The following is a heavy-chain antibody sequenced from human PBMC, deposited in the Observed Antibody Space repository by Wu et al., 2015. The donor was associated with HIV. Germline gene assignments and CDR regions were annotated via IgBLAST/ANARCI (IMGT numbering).Heavy chain of an antibody. J-gene: IGHJ6*03. Sequence: QVQLVQSGAEVKNPGASVRVSCKTSGHSFSTYFMHWVRQAPGQGLEWMALINPNTGDSKFAQKFQGRVTMTRDTSISTAYMELSRLRSDDTAVYYCDENLNGYYMDVWGKGTTVTVSS. CDR3: DENLNGYYMDV. V-gene: IGHV1-2*02. CDR1: GHSFSTYF. CDR2: INPNTGDS.